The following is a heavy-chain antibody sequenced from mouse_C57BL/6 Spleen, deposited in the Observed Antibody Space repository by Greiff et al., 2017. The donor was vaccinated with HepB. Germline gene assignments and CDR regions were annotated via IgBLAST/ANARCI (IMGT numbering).Heavy chain of an antibody. V-gene: IGHV3-6*01. CDR3: ARDDYGENAY. D-gene: IGHD2-4*01. J-gene: IGHJ3*01. Sequence: VQLKQSGPGLVKPSQSLSLTCSVTGYSITSGYYWNWIRQFPGNKLEWMGYISYDGSNNYNPSLKNRISITRDTSKNQFFLKLNSVTTEDTATYYCARDDYGENAYWGQGTLVTVSA. CDR1: GYSITSGYY. CDR2: ISYDGSN.